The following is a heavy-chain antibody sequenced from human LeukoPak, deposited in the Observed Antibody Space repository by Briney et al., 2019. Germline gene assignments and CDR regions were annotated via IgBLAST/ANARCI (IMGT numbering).Heavy chain of an antibody. V-gene: IGHV4-34*01. CDR1: GGSFSGYY. CDR2: INHSGST. CDR3: AGPDYLTGFFDY. J-gene: IGHJ4*02. D-gene: IGHD3-9*01. Sequence: SETLSLTCAVYGGSFSGYYWSWIRQPPGKGLEWIGEINHSGSTNYNPSLKSRVTISVDTSKNQFSLTLSSVTAADTAVYYCAGPDYLTGFFDYWGQGTLVTVSS.